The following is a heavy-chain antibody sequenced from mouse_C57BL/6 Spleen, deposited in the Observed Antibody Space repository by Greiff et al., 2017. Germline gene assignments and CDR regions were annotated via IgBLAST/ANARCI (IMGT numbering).Heavy chain of an antibody. Sequence: EVQGVESGGGLVKPGGSLKLSCAASGFTFSSYAMSWVRQTPDKRLEWVATISDGGSYTYYPDNVKGRFTLSRDNAKNNLYLQMSHLKSEDTAMYYCARDQDYSNYVGAMDYWGQGTSVTVSS. J-gene: IGHJ4*01. CDR1: GFTFSSYA. CDR2: ISDGGSYT. CDR3: ARDQDYSNYVGAMDY. D-gene: IGHD2-5*01. V-gene: IGHV5-4*01.